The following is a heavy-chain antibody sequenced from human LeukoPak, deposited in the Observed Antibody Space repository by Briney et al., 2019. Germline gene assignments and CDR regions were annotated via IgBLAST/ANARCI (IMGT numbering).Heavy chain of an antibody. CDR3: ARRSSSWYFYYYYMDV. D-gene: IGHD6-13*01. Sequence: PGGSLRLSCAASGFTFSSYWMSWVRQAPGKGLEWEANIKQDGSEKYYVDSVKGRFTISRDNAKNSLYLQMNSLRAEDTAVYYCARRSSSWYFYYYYMDVWGKGTTVTVSS. CDR1: GFTFSSYW. J-gene: IGHJ6*03. V-gene: IGHV3-7*01. CDR2: IKQDGSEK.